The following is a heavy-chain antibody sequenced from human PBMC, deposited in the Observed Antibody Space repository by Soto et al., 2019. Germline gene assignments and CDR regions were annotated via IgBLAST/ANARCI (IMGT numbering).Heavy chain of an antibody. D-gene: IGHD5-18*01. V-gene: IGHV4-4*02. J-gene: IGHJ4*02. CDR3: ARAVPGYSYGY. CDR1: GGSISSSNW. CDR2: IYHSGST. Sequence: QVQLQESGPGLVKPSGTLSLTCAVSGGSISSSNWWSWVRQPPGKGLEWIGEIYHSGSTNYNPSLKRRVPISLDKPNHQFSLKLSSVTAADTAVYYCARAVPGYSYGYWGQGTLVTVSS.